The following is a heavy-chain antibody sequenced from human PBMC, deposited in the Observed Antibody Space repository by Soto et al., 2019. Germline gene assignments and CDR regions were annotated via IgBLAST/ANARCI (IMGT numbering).Heavy chain of an antibody. D-gene: IGHD7-27*01. CDR3: ASPLTGYWYFDL. V-gene: IGHV4-39*01. Sequence: SETLSLTCTVSGGSISSSSYYWGWIRQPPGKGLEWIGSIYYSGSTYYNPSLKSRVTISVDTSKNQFSLKLSSVTAADTAVYYCASPLTGYWYFDLWGRGTLVTVSS. CDR1: GGSISSSSYY. J-gene: IGHJ2*01. CDR2: IYYSGST.